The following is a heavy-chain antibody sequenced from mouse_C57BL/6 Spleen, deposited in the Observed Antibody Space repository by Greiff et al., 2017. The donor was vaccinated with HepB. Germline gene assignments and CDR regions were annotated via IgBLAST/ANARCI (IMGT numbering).Heavy chain of an antibody. CDR3: ARSFITTVPGFAY. Sequence: VQLQQSGPELVKPGASVKISCKASGYAFSSSWMNWVKQRPGKGLEWIGRIYPGDGDTNYNGKFKGKATLTADKSSSTAYMQLSSLTSEDSAVYFCARSFITTVPGFAYWGQGTLVTVSA. J-gene: IGHJ3*01. D-gene: IGHD1-1*01. V-gene: IGHV1-82*01. CDR1: GYAFSSSW. CDR2: IYPGDGDT.